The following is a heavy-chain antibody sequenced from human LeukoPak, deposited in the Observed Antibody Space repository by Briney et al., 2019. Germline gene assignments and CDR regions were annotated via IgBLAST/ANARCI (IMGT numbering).Heavy chain of an antibody. V-gene: IGHV4-39*01. CDR3: ATLTWTAMASNYPPFDY. D-gene: IGHD5-18*01. Sequence: SETLSLTCTVSGGSISSSRYYWGWIRQPPGKGLEWIGSIYYSGSTYYNPSLKSRVTISVDTSKNQFSLKLSSVTAADTAVYYCATLTWTAMASNYPPFDYWGQGTLVTVSS. J-gene: IGHJ4*02. CDR1: GGSISSSRYY. CDR2: IYYSGST.